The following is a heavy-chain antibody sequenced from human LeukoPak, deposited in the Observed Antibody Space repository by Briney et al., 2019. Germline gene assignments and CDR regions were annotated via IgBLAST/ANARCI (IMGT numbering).Heavy chain of an antibody. D-gene: IGHD1-26*01. V-gene: IGHV3-30-3*01. J-gene: IGHJ6*02. CDR3: ARLPLNGMDV. Sequence: GSLRLSCAASGFTFSSYAMHWVRQAPGKGLEWVAVISYDGSNKYYADSVKGRFTISRDNAKNSLYLQMNSLRAEDTAVYYCARLPLNGMDVWGQGTTVTVSS. CDR2: ISYDGSNK. CDR1: GFTFSSYA.